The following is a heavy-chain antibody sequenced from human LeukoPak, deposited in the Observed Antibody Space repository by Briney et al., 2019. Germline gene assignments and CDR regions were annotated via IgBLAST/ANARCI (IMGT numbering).Heavy chain of an antibody. CDR2: ISSSSSSI. CDR1: GFTFSSYS. J-gene: IGHJ6*04. CDR3: AELGITMIGGV. D-gene: IGHD3-10*02. Sequence: GGSLRLSCAVSGFTFSSYSMNWVRQAPGKGLEWVSSISSSSSSIYYADSVKGRFTISRDNAKNSLYLQMNSLRAEDTAVYYCAELGITMIGGVWGKGTTVTISS. V-gene: IGHV3-21*01.